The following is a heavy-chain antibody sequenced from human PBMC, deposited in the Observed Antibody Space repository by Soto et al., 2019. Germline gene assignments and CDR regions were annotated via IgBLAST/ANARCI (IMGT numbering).Heavy chain of an antibody. CDR2: IYWDDDK. V-gene: IGHV2-5*02. CDR1: GFSVSTSGVG. D-gene: IGHD4-17*01. Sequence: QITLKESGPTLVKPTQTLTLTCTFSGFSVSTSGVGVGWIRQPPGKALEWLALIYWDDDKRYSPSLKSRLTITKDNSKNQVVLTMTNMDPVDTATYYCAYGDYVGNWFDPWGQGTLVTVSS. CDR3: AYGDYVGNWFDP. J-gene: IGHJ5*02.